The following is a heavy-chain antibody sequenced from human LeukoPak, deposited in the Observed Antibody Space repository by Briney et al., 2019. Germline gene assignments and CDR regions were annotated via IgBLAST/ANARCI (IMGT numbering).Heavy chain of an antibody. CDR3: ARGMVVAATNFDY. CDR2: IYYSGST. V-gene: IGHV4-31*03. D-gene: IGHD2-15*01. CDR1: GGSISSGGYY. J-gene: IGHJ4*02. Sequence: SETLSLTCTASGGSISSGGYYWSWIRQHSGKGLEWIGYIYYSGSTYYNPSLKSRVTISVDTSKNQFSLKLSSVTAADTAVYYCARGMVVAATNFDYWGQGTLVTVSS.